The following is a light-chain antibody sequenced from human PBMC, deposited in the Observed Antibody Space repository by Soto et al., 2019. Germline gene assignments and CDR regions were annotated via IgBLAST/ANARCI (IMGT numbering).Light chain of an antibody. CDR1: QSLLHV. J-gene: IGKJ1*01. CDR2: WAS. Sequence: DIVMTQSPDSLAVSLGERATINCKSSQSLLHVAWYQQKPGQPPKLLIYWASTRESGFPARFSGSAYGTDFTLTISSRRAEDVAVYYWQQYDTTPVTFGQGPKV. CDR3: QQYDTTPVT. V-gene: IGKV4-1*01.